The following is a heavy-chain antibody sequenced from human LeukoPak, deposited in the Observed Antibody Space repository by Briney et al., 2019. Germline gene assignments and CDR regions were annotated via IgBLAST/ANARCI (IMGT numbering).Heavy chain of an antibody. CDR3: AKASITMIVVVSTPDY. D-gene: IGHD3-22*01. CDR2: ISYDGSNK. CDR1: GFTFSSYG. V-gene: IGHV3-30*18. Sequence: GGSLRLSCAASGFTFSSYGMHWVRQAPGKGLEWVAVISYDGSNKYYADSVKGRFTISRDNSKNTLYLQMNSLRAEDTAVYYCAKASITMIVVVSTPDYWGQGTLVTVSS. J-gene: IGHJ4*02.